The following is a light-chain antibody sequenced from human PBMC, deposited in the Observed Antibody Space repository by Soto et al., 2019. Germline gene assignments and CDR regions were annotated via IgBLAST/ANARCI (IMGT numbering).Light chain of an antibody. J-gene: IGKJ5*01. V-gene: IGKV3-11*01. CDR2: DAS. CDR1: QSVSSY. Sequence: EIVLTQSPATLSLPPGQRPTLSCTSSQSVSSYLAWYQQKPGQAPRLLIYDASNRATGIPARFSGSGSGTDFTLTISSLEPEDFAVYYCQQRSNWPLSITFGQGTRLEIK. CDR3: QQRSNWPLSIT.